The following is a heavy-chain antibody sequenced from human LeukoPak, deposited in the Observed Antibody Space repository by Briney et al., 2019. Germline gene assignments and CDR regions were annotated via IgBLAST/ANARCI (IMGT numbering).Heavy chain of an antibody. Sequence: GGSLRLSCAASGFTFSNYWMHWVRQDPGKGLVWVSFINPDGSTTNYADSVKGRFTISRDNAKNSLYLQMNGLRAEDTAVYYCARETYTSGYPFDDWGQGTLVTVSS. V-gene: IGHV3-74*01. CDR3: ARETYTSGYPFDD. D-gene: IGHD5-18*01. J-gene: IGHJ4*02. CDR2: INPDGSTT. CDR1: GFTFSNYW.